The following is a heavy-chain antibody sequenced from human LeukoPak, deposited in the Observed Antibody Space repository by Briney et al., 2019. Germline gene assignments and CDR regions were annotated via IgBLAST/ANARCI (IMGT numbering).Heavy chain of an antibody. J-gene: IGHJ4*02. CDR1: GFTDSSNY. CDR3: AARDNWNDGFDY. D-gene: IGHD1-20*01. Sequence: PGGSLRLSCAASGFTDSSNYMSWVRQAPGKGLEWVSVIYSGGSTFYTDSVKGRFTISKDNSKNTLYLQMNSLRGEDTAVYYCAARDNWNDGFDYWGQGTLVTVSS. V-gene: IGHV3-66*01. CDR2: IYSGGST.